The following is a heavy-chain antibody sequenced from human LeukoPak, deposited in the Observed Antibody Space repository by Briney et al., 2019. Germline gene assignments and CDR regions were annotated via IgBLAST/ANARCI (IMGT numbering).Heavy chain of an antibody. V-gene: IGHV3-30*02. CDR1: GFTFSSYG. Sequence: GGSLRLSCAASGFTFSSYGMHWVRQAPGKGLEWVAFIRNDGNNKYYADSVKGRFTISRDNSKNTMFLEMNSLRGEDTAVYYCAREQSGYSGSYYGVSAFDYWGQGTLVTVSS. D-gene: IGHD1-26*01. CDR3: AREQSGYSGSYYGVSAFDY. J-gene: IGHJ4*02. CDR2: IRNDGNNK.